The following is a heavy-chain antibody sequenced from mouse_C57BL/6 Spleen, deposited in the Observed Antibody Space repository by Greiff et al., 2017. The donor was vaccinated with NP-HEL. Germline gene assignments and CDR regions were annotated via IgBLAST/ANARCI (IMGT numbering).Heavy chain of an antibody. D-gene: IGHD1-1*02. CDR2: ISSGGSYT. Sequence: EVKLVESGGDLVKPGGSLKLSCAASGFTFSSYGMSWVRQTPDKRLEWVATISSGGSYTYYPDSVKGRFTISRDNAKNTLYLQMSSLKSEDTAMYYCARQMGSYDAMDYGGQGTSVTVSS. CDR1: GFTFSSYG. V-gene: IGHV5-6*02. CDR3: ARQMGSYDAMDY. J-gene: IGHJ4*01.